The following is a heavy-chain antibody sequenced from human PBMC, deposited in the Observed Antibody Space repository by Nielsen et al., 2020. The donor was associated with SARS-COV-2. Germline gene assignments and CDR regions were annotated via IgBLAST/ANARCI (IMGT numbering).Heavy chain of an antibody. Sequence: ASVKVSCKASGYTFTSYDINWVRQATGQGLEWMGWMNPNSGNTGYAQKFQGRVTMTRNTSISTAYMELSSLRSEDTAVYYCARESNPTYWSGDWFDPWGQGTLVTVSS. CDR3: ARESNPTYWSGDWFDP. CDR1: GYTFTSYD. J-gene: IGHJ5*02. CDR2: MNPNSGNT. D-gene: IGHD3-3*01. V-gene: IGHV1-8*01.